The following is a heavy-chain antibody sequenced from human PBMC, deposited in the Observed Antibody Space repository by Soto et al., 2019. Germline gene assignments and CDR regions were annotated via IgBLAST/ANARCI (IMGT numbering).Heavy chain of an antibody. Sequence: QVQLVQSGAEVKKPGSSVKVSCKASGGTFSNYAITWVRQAPGQGLEWLGRIIPIFGTTDYAQKFQGRVTITAXXXTXXAYMELSSLRSDDTAVYYCAKAGGREGYFGNWFDPWGQGTLVTVSS. D-gene: IGHD2-15*01. V-gene: IGHV1-69*15. CDR1: GGTFSNYA. J-gene: IGHJ5*02. CDR2: IIPIFGTT. CDR3: AKAGGREGYFGNWFDP.